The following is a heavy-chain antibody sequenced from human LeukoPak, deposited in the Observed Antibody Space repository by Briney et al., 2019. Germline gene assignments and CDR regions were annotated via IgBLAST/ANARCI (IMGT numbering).Heavy chain of an antibody. V-gene: IGHV3-30*18. Sequence: GGSLRLSCAASGFTFSSYGMHWVRQAPGKGLEWVAVISYDGSNKYYADSVKGRFTISRDNSKNTLYLQMNSLRAEDTAVYYCAKESAGSRYSGYDYFEYFQHWGQGTLVTVSS. CDR1: GFTFSSYG. J-gene: IGHJ1*01. CDR2: ISYDGSNK. CDR3: AKESAGSRYSGYDYFEYFQH. D-gene: IGHD5-12*01.